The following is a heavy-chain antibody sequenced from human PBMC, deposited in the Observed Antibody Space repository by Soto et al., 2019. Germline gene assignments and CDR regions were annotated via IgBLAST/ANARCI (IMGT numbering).Heavy chain of an antibody. CDR2: VSRKGNNI. CDR1: GFTLSSYD. D-gene: IGHD1-26*01. J-gene: IGHJ5*02. V-gene: IGHV3-64D*06. CDR3: VQADIVVVGGSAP. Sequence: GGSLRLSCAASGFTLSSYDMHWVRQAPGKGLEYVSGVSRKGNNIYYADSVKGRFTISRDTFKDTLFLQMTSLRAGDTAVYYCVQADIVVVGGSAPWAQGPLAPASS.